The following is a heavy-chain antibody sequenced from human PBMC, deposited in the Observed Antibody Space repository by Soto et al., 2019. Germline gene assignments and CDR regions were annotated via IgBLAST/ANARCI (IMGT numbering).Heavy chain of an antibody. CDR2: IYQSGTT. CDR1: ICSDY. V-gene: IGHV4-59*01. J-gene: IGHJ4*02. CDR3: ARDSSGRHDY. D-gene: IGHD6-25*01. Sequence: ICSDYLTWIRQPPGKGLEWIVYIYQSGTTNYNASLKSRVTISIDTSKNQFFLKLNSVTAADTAAYYCARDSSGRHDYWGERTLVTLSS.